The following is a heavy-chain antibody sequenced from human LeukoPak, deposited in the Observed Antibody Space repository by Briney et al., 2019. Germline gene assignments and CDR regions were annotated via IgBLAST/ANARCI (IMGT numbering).Heavy chain of an antibody. CDR1: GGSISSPNW. V-gene: IGHV4-4*02. D-gene: IGHD5-12*01. Sequence: PSETLSLTCAVSGGSISSPNWWTWVRQPPGKGLEWIGEVYHTGSTNYNPSLKSRVTISVDKSNNQFSLKLTSVTAADTAVYYCAKEATNSFDYWGQGTLVTVSS. CDR3: AKEATNSFDY. CDR2: VYHTGST. J-gene: IGHJ4*02.